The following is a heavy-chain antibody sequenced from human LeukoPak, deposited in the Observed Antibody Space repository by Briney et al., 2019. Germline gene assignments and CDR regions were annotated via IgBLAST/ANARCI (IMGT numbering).Heavy chain of an antibody. J-gene: IGHJ4*02. CDR3: ARAYYDSSGYYYVYFDY. Sequence: SETLSLTCTVSGGSISSYYWSWIRQPPGKGLEWIGYIYYSGSTNYNPSLKSRVTISVDTSKNQFSLKLSSVTAADTAVYYCARAYYDSSGYYYVYFDYWGQGTLVTVSS. CDR1: GGSISSYY. D-gene: IGHD3-22*01. CDR2: IYYSGST. V-gene: IGHV4-59*01.